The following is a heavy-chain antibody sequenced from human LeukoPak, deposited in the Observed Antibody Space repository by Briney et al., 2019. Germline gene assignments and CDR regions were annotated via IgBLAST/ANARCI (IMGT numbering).Heavy chain of an antibody. CDR3: ATNGPGIAVAGYVDY. D-gene: IGHD6-19*01. V-gene: IGHV3-30-3*01. CDR2: ISYDGNNK. Sequence: GGSLRLSCAASGFTFSTYAMHWVRQAPGKGLEWVAVISYDGNNKYYADSVKGRFTTSRDNSKNTLSLQMNSLRAEDAAVYYCATNGPGIAVAGYVDYWGQGTLVAVSS. CDR1: GFTFSTYA. J-gene: IGHJ4*02.